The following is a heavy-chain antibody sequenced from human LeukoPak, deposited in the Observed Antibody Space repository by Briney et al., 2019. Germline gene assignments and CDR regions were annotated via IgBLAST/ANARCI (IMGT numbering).Heavy chain of an antibody. CDR1: EYSLTDLS. CDR2: FDSENNKM. CDR3: ATDRVYRSSGRSWGFFDY. Sequence: AASVKVSCKLSEYSLTDLSIHWVREAPGEGREWMGGFDSENNKMVYSQKFQGRVTMTEDTSADTAYMELTSLRSEDTAVYFCATDRVYRSSGRSWGFFDYWGQGTLVIVSS. V-gene: IGHV1-24*01. D-gene: IGHD6-19*01. J-gene: IGHJ4*02.